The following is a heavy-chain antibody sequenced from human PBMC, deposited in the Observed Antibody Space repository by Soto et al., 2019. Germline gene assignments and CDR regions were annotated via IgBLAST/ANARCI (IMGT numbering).Heavy chain of an antibody. CDR3: AKWKLGYGTSIFAY. J-gene: IGHJ4*02. D-gene: IGHD3-3*01. Sequence: PGGSLRLSCVGSGFTFSNHALSWVRQAPGKGLEWVSAISDGGGSTYYADSVKGRFTISRDNSKKTLFLQMSSLSADDTAVYYCAKWKLGYGTSIFAYWGQGNLVTVSS. CDR2: ISDGGGST. V-gene: IGHV3-23*01. CDR1: GFTFSNHA.